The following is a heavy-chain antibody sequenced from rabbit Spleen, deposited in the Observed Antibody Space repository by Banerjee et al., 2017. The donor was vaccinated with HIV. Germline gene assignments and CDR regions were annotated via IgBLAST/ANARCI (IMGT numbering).Heavy chain of an antibody. V-gene: IGHV1S7*01. CDR1: GFTLSSYY. D-gene: IGHD4-1*01. J-gene: IGHJ4*01. CDR2: IDPVFGSA. CDR3: ARDLAGVIGWNFNL. Sequence: QLEESAGGLVQPGGSLKLSCKASGFTLSSYYMSWVRQAPGKGLEWIGYIDPVFGSAYYASWVNGRFTISSHNAQNTLYLQLNSLTAADTATYFCARDLAGVIGWNFNLWGQGTLVTVS.